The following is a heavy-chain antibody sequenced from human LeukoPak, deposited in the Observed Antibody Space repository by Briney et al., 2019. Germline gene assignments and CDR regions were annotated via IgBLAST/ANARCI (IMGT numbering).Heavy chain of an antibody. D-gene: IGHD3-22*01. CDR1: GGSVSSGSYY. J-gene: IGHJ6*02. CDR3: ARGPPTYYYDSSGYYYNYYYGMDV. CDR2: INHSGST. V-gene: IGHV4-39*07. Sequence: SETLSLTCTVSGGSVSSGSYYWSWIRQPPGKGLEWIGEINHSGSTNYNPSLKSRVTISVDTSKNQFSLKLSSVTAADTAVYYCARGPPTYYYDSSGYYYNYYYGMDVWGQGTTVTVSS.